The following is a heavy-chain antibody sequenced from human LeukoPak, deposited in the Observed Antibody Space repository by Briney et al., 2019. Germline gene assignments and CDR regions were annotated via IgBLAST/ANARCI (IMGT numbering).Heavy chain of an antibody. CDR1: GFTFSSYA. CDR2: ISYDGSNK. V-gene: IGHV3-30-3*01. Sequence: PGGSLRLSCAASGFTFSSYAMHWVRQAPGKGLEWVAVISYDGSNKYYADSVKGRFTISRDNSKNTLYLQMNSLRVEDTAVYYCAKDRANWAIDDWGQGTQVTVSS. J-gene: IGHJ4*02. D-gene: IGHD3-16*01. CDR3: AKDRANWAIDD.